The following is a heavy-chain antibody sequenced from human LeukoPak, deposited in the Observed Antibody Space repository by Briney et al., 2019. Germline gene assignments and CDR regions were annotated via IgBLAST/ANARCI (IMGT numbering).Heavy chain of an antibody. D-gene: IGHD3-10*01. CDR2: IIPIFGTA. J-gene: IGHJ6*04. Sequence: SVKVSCKASGGTFSSYAISWVRQAPGQGLEWKGGIIPIFGTANYAQKFQGRVTIAADKSTSTAYMELSSLRSEDTAVYYCAREEYGSGSYYYYYYYYGMDVWGKGTTVTVSS. CDR1: GGTFSSYA. V-gene: IGHV1-69*06. CDR3: AREEYGSGSYYYYYYYYGMDV.